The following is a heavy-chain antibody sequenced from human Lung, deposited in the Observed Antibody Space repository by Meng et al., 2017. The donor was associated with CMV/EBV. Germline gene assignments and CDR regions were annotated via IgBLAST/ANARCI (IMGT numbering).Heavy chain of an antibody. J-gene: IGHJ6*02. CDR3: AKRGDSSGTYAMDV. D-gene: IGHD3-22*01. V-gene: IGHV3-30*02. CDR1: GFTFSSYA. CDR2: IRFDGTNK. Sequence: GESLKISCAASGFTFSSYAMHWVRQAPGKGLEWVANIRFDGTNKYHADSVKGRFTISRDNSKNTLHLQMNSLRAEDTAVYYCAKRGDSSGTYAMDVWGQGTTVTVSS.